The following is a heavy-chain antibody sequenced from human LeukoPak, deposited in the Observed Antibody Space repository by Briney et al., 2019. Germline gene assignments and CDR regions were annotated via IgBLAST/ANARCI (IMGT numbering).Heavy chain of an antibody. J-gene: IGHJ4*02. Sequence: PGGSLRLSCAASGFTFNTYSMNWVRQAPGKGLEWVSYISSGSTIYYADSVKGRFTISRDNAKNSLYLQMNSLRDEDTAVYYCARLRRLDYWGQGTLVTVSS. CDR2: ISSGSTI. V-gene: IGHV3-48*02. CDR3: ARLRRLDY. CDR1: GFTFNTYS.